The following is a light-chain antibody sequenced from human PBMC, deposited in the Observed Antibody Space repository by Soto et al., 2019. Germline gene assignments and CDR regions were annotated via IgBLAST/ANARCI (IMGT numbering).Light chain of an antibody. Sequence: QSVLTQPPSASRSPGQSVTTACTGTKKDIGVYDFVSWYQHHPGKAPRLIIYEVVQRPSGVPDRFSGSKSGNTASLTVSVLQAADEADYFCKSYAGSNTYVFGSGTKVTVL. CDR2: EVV. CDR1: KKDIGVYDF. V-gene: IGLV2-8*01. J-gene: IGLJ1*01. CDR3: KSYAGSNTYV.